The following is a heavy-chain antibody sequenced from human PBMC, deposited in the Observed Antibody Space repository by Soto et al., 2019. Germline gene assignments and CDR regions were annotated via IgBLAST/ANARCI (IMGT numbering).Heavy chain of an antibody. D-gene: IGHD4-4*01. V-gene: IGHV1-69*12. CDR1: GGTSSNYA. CDR3: ASPTVGYYNGMDV. CDR2: IIPIFGTA. J-gene: IGHJ6*02. Sequence: QVQLVQSGAEVKKPGSSVKVSCKASGGTSSNYAINWVRQAPGQGLEWMGGIIPIFGTADYAQKFQGRVTITADESTSTAYMELSSPRSEDTAVYYCASPTVGYYNGMDVWGQGTTVTVSS.